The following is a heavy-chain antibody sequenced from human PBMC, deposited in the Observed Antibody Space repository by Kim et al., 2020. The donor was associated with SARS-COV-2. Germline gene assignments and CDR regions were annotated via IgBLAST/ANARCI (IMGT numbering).Heavy chain of an antibody. V-gene: IGHV4-59*01. CDR3: ASARDSSGYYLAVGYYFDY. D-gene: IGHD3-22*01. Sequence: SRVTISVDTSKNQFSLKLSSVTAADTAVYYCASARDSSGYYLAVGYYFDYWGQGTLVTVSS. J-gene: IGHJ4*02.